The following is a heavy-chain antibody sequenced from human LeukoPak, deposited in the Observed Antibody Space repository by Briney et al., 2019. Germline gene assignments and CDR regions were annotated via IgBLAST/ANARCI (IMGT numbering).Heavy chain of an antibody. CDR2: VSFDGRNK. CDR1: GFSLSSYA. V-gene: IGHV3-30-3*01. CDR3: VRIVGHTTTDF. D-gene: IGHD1-26*01. Sequence: GGSLRLSCEASGFSLSSYAFHWVRQAPGKGLEWVSFVSFDGRNKNYADSVRGRFTTSRDNSKNTLYLQMNSVTYEDTAVYFCVRIVGHTTTDFWGQGTIVTVSS. J-gene: IGHJ4*02.